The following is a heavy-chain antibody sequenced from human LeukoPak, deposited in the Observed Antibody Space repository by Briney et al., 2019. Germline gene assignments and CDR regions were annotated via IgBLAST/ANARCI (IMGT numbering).Heavy chain of an antibody. V-gene: IGHV1-2*02. D-gene: IGHD2-15*01. J-gene: IGHJ4*02. Sequence: ASVKVSCKASGYTFTSYGISWVRQAPGQGLEWMGWINPNSGGTNYAQKFQGRVTMTRDTSISTAYMELSRLRSDDTAVYYCARVECSGGSCYSDFDYWGQGTLVTVSS. CDR3: ARVECSGGSCYSDFDY. CDR1: GYTFTSYG. CDR2: INPNSGGT.